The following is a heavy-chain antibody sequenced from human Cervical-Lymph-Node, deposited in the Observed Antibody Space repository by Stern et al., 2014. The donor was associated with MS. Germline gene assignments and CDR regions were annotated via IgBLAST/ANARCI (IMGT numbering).Heavy chain of an antibody. CDR1: GYTFTGYS. J-gene: IGHJ6*02. Sequence: EHLVEYGAEVKKPGASVKVSCKASGYTFTGYSMHWVRQAPRQGLEWMARINPNSGGTNYAQKFQGWVTMTRDTSISTAYMELSRLRSDDTAVYYCASSVAGTKYYGMDVWGQGTTVTVSS. D-gene: IGHD6-19*01. V-gene: IGHV1-2*04. CDR3: ASSVAGTKYYGMDV. CDR2: INPNSGGT.